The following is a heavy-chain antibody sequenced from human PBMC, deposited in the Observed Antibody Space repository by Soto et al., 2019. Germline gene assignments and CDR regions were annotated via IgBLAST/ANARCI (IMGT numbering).Heavy chain of an antibody. J-gene: IGHJ2*01. CDR1: GGTFSSYA. V-gene: IGHV1-69*01. CDR2: IIPIFGTA. Sequence: QVQLVQSGAEVKKPGSSVTVSCKASGGTFSSYAISWVRQAPGQGLEWMGGIIPIFGTANYAQKFQGRVTITADESTSTAYMELSSLRSEYTAVYYCARDRYFYSSGYPPSYWYFDLWGRGTLVTVSS. CDR3: ARDRYFYSSGYPPSYWYFDL. D-gene: IGHD3-22*01.